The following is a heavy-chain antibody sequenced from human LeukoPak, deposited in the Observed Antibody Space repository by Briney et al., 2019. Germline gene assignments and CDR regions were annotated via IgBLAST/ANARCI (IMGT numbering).Heavy chain of an antibody. V-gene: IGHV4-34*01. CDR3: ARGRGTRLRYFDRGSVANDY. Sequence: KPSETLSLTCSVSGGSIAVNHYYWGWIRQPPGKGLGWIGEINHSGSTNYNPSLKSRVTISVDTSKNQFSLKLSSVTAADTAVYYCARGRGTRLRYFDRGSVANDYWGQGTLVTVSS. J-gene: IGHJ4*02. CDR2: INHSGST. CDR1: GGSIAVNHYY. D-gene: IGHD3-9*01.